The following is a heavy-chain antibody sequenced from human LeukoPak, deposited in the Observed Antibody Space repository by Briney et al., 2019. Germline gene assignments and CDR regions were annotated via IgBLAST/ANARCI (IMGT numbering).Heavy chain of an antibody. Sequence: GGSLRLSCAASGFTFSSYAMNWVSQAPGKGVEWVSYISTTSGTIHYADSVKGRFTISRDNAKNSLYLQMNSLRAEDTAVYYCASLGHGSGWFFDYWGQGTLVTVSS. J-gene: IGHJ4*02. CDR1: GFTFSSYA. CDR2: ISTTSGTI. V-gene: IGHV3-48*04. D-gene: IGHD6-19*01. CDR3: ASLGHGSGWFFDY.